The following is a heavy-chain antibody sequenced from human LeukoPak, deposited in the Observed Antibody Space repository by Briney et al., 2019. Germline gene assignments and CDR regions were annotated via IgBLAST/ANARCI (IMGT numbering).Heavy chain of an antibody. Sequence: PGGYLRLYCAASGFTFSSYSMNWVRQAQGKGLEWVSYISSSSSTIYYADSVKGRFTFSRDNAKNSLYLQMNSLRAEDTAVYYGARAQSSDYYDSSGYLGYWGQGDLVTVSS. CDR1: GFTFSSYS. J-gene: IGHJ4*02. CDR3: ARAQSSDYYDSSGYLGY. D-gene: IGHD3-22*01. V-gene: IGHV3-48*04. CDR2: ISSSSSTI.